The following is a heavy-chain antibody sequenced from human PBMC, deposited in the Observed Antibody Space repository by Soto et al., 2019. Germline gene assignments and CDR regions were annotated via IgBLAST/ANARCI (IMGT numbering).Heavy chain of an antibody. CDR2: IDPSDSYT. D-gene: IGHD3-10*01. CDR1: GYSFTSYW. J-gene: IGHJ4*02. CDR3: ARPKMVRGVIIPLYY. Sequence: GESLKISCKGSGYSFTSYWISWVRQMPGKGLEWMGRIDPSDSYTNYSPSFQGHVTISADKSISTAYLQWSSLKASDTAMYYCARPKMVRGVIIPLYYWGQGTLVTVSS. V-gene: IGHV5-10-1*01.